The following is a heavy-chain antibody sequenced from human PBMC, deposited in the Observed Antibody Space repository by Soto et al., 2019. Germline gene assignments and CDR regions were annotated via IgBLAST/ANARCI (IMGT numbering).Heavy chain of an antibody. CDR2: ISGSGGST. CDR3: AKVSYYVSSGYYNKAGFDY. CDR1: GFTFSSYA. Sequence: GGSLRLSCAASGFTFSSYAMSWVRQAPGKGLEWVSAISGSGGSTYYADSVKGRFTISRDNSKNTLYLQMNSLRAEDTAVYYCAKVSYYVSSGYYNKAGFDYWDPGSLV. J-gene: IGHJ4*02. D-gene: IGHD3-22*01. V-gene: IGHV3-23*01.